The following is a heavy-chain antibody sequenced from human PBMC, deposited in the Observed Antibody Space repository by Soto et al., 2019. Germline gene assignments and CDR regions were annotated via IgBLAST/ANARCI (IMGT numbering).Heavy chain of an antibody. J-gene: IGHJ3*02. V-gene: IGHV1-69*13. D-gene: IGHD3-22*01. Sequence: EASVKVSCKASGGTFSSYAISWVRQAPGQGLEWMGGIIPIFGTANYAQKFQGRVTITADESTSTAYMELSSLRSEDTAVYYCAGRLPDYYDSSGYDSPEGAFDIWGQGTMVTVSS. CDR3: AGRLPDYYDSSGYDSPEGAFDI. CDR2: IIPIFGTA. CDR1: GGTFSSYA.